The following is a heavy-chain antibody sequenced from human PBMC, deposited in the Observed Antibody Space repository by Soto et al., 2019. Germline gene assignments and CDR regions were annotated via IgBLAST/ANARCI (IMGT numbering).Heavy chain of an antibody. V-gene: IGHV4-34*01. J-gene: IGHJ4*02. CDR1: GGSFSGYY. D-gene: IGHD3-22*01. CDR2: INHSGST. CDR3: ARGRDSSGIDY. Sequence: SETLSLTCAVYGGSFSGYYWSWIRQPPGKGLEWIGEINHSGSTNYNPSLKSRVTISVDTSKNQFSLKLSSVTAADTAVYYCARGRDSSGIDYWGQGTLVTVSS.